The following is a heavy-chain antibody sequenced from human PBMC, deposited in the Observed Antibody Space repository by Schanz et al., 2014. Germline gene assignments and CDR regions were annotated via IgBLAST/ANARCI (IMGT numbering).Heavy chain of an antibody. CDR2: ISSKGDMT. Sequence: EVQLVESGGGLVQPGGSLRLSCAASGFTFSTSTMHWVRQAPGKGLEYVSSISSKGDMTFYGNSVKGRFTISRDNSKNTLYLQLGSLSAEDTAVYYCARDHTTESYYSAGPPIDYWGQGTLLTVSS. CDR1: GFTFSTST. CDR3: ARDHTTESYYSAGPPIDY. J-gene: IGHJ4*02. D-gene: IGHD1-26*01. V-gene: IGHV3-64*01.